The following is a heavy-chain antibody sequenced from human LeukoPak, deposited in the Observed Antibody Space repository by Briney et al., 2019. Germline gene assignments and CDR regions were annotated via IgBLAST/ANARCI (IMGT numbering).Heavy chain of an antibody. J-gene: IGHJ3*02. CDR1: GYTFTSYY. Sequence: ASVKVSCKASGYTFTSYYMHWVRQAPGQGLEWMGIINPSGGSTSYAQKFRGRVTMTRDTSTSTVYMELSSLRSEDTAVYYCARGPLLRYFDWSSPHAFDIWGQGTMVTVSS. V-gene: IGHV1-46*01. CDR2: INPSGGST. D-gene: IGHD3-9*01. CDR3: ARGPLLRYFDWSSPHAFDI.